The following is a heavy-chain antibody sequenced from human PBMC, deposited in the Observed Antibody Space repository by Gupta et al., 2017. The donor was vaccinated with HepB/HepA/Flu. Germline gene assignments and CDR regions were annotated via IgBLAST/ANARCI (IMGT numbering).Heavy chain of an antibody. CDR2: ILAGGST. D-gene: IGHD3-10*01. J-gene: IGHJ4*02. CDR3: ARDLYGSGDY. Sequence: EVQLLESGGGLVQPGGSLRLSCSAAGFTFSNQGMSWVRQAPGMGLEWVSTILAGGSTYYADSVKGRFTISRDNSKNTLYLQMNSLRAEDTAVYFCARDLYGSGDYWGQGTLVTVSS. CDR1: GFTFSNQG. V-gene: IGHV3-23*01.